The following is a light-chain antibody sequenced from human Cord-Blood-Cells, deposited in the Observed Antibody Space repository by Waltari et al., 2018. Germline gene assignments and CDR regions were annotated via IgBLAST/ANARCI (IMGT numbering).Light chain of an antibody. CDR3: STYTSSSSRV. CDR1: SSDVGGYNY. Sequence: QSALTQPASVSGSPGQSLTISCTGTSSDVGGYNYVSWYQQHPGKAPTHIIYDVINPRSAVFYRLSCSNSCDTASPTITAVQADDDAAYYCSTYTSSSSRVFGGGTKLTVL. V-gene: IGLV2-14*01. CDR2: DVI. J-gene: IGLJ3*02.